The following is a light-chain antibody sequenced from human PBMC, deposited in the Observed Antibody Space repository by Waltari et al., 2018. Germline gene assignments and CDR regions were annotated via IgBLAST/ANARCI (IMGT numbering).Light chain of an antibody. Sequence: EIVMTQSPATLSVSPGERATLSCRASQSVTSSLAWYQQKLGQAPRLLVYGASTRATGIPARFSGSGSGTEFTLTISSLQSEDFAVYYCQQYNNWWRFGQGTKVEIK. J-gene: IGKJ1*01. V-gene: IGKV3-15*01. CDR3: QQYNNWWR. CDR2: GAS. CDR1: QSVTSS.